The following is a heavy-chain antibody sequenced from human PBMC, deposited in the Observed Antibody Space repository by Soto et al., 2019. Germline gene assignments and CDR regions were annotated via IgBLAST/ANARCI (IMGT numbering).Heavy chain of an antibody. D-gene: IGHD3-10*01. CDR3: AKDPIYYGSGRLPPLDAFDI. CDR1: GFTFSSYV. CDR2: ISYDGSNK. Sequence: PGGSRRLSWAASGFTFSSYVMHWGRQAPGKGLGWVAVISYDGSNKYYADSVKGRFTISRDNSKNTLYLQMNSLRAEDTAVYYCAKDPIYYGSGRLPPLDAFDIWGQGTMVTVSS. J-gene: IGHJ3*02. V-gene: IGHV3-30*18.